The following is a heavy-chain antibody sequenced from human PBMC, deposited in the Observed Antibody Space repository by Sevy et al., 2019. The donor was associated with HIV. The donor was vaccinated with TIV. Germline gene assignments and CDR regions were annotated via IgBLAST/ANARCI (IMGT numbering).Heavy chain of an antibody. V-gene: IGHV1-2*02. J-gene: IGHJ6*02. CDR3: ARGVYYYDSSLAMDV. CDR2: INPNSGGT. D-gene: IGHD3-22*01. Sequence: ASVKVSCKASGYTFTGYYMHWVRQAPGQGLEWMGWINPNSGGTNYAQKFQGKVTMTRDTSISTAYRELSRLRSDDTAVYYCARGVYYYDSSLAMDVWGQGTTVTVSS. CDR1: GYTFTGYY.